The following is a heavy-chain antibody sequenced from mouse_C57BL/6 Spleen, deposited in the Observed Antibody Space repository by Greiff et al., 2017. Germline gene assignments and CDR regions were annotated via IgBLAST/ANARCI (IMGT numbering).Heavy chain of an antibody. V-gene: IGHV5-17*01. J-gene: IGHJ2*01. Sequence: EVKLQESGGGLVKPGGSLKLSCAASGFTFSDYGMHWVRQAPEKGLEWVAYISSGSSTIYYADTVKGRFTISRDNAKNTLFLQMTSLRSEDTAMYYCARGATVVAPWGFDYWGQGTTLTVSS. CDR2: ISSGSSTI. D-gene: IGHD1-1*01. CDR3: ARGATVVAPWGFDY. CDR1: GFTFSDYG.